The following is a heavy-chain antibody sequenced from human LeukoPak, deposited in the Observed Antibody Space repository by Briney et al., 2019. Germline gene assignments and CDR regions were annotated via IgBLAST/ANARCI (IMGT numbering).Heavy chain of an antibody. CDR3: ATRGYYYDSGGYSYFDY. V-gene: IGHV3-48*03. Sequence: AGSLRLSCAASGFTFSSYEMNWVRQAPGNGLEWVSYISRSANTIYYADSVKGRFTISRDNAKNSLYLQMNSLRAEDTAVYYCATRGYYYDSGGYSYFDYWGQGTLVTVSS. CDR2: ISRSANTI. J-gene: IGHJ4*02. D-gene: IGHD3-22*01. CDR1: GFTFSSYE.